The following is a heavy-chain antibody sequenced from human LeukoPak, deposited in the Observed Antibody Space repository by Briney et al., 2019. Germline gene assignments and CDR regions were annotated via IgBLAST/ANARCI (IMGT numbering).Heavy chain of an antibody. Sequence: GGSLRLSCAVSGFTFSDHWMSWVRQDPRKGLEWVASVNQDGSEKYYVDSVKSRFTISRDNAKNSLYLQMNTLRVEDTAVYYCARGHYGLDYWGQGTLVTVSS. J-gene: IGHJ4*02. CDR1: GFTFSDHW. V-gene: IGHV3-7*01. CDR3: ARGHYGLDY. D-gene: IGHD4-17*01. CDR2: VNQDGSEK.